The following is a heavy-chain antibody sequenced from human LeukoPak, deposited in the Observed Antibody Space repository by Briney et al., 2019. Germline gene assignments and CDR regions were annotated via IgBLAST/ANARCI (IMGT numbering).Heavy chain of an antibody. J-gene: IGHJ4*02. CDR1: GGSISRYY. CDR2: VYTSGST. D-gene: IGHD5-18*01. V-gene: IGHV4-4*07. CDR3: ARAGLGYSYGFDY. Sequence: SETLSLTCTGSGGSISRYYWSWLRQPAGKGLEWIGRVYTSGSTNYNPSLKSRVTMSVDTSKNQFSLKLSSVPAADTAVYYCARAGLGYSYGFDYWGQGTLVTVSS.